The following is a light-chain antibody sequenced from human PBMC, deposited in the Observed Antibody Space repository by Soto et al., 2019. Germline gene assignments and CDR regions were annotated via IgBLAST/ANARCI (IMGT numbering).Light chain of an antibody. J-gene: IGKJ4*01. V-gene: IGKV3-11*01. Sequence: EIVLTQSPATLSLSPGERATLSCRASQSISSYLGWYQQKPGQAPRLLIYDASNRAAGIPARFSGGGSGTDFTLTISSLEPEDFAVYYCQQRSKWPLTFGGGTKVEIK. CDR3: QQRSKWPLT. CDR2: DAS. CDR1: QSISSY.